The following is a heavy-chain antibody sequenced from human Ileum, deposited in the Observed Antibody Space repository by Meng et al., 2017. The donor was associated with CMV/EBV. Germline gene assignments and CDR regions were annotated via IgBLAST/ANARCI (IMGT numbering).Heavy chain of an antibody. CDR3: ARGSSSWAFDY. J-gene: IGHJ4*02. D-gene: IGHD2-2*01. V-gene: IGHV4-4*07. Sequence: VPRQESGPGLVKPSETLSLPCPVSGGSISGYYWSWIRQPATKGLEWIGRVYSSGSTDYNPSLQSRVTMSVDTSKNQFSLKLSSVTAADTAVYYCARGSSSWAFDYWGQGTLVTVSS. CDR1: GGSISGYY. CDR2: VYSSGST.